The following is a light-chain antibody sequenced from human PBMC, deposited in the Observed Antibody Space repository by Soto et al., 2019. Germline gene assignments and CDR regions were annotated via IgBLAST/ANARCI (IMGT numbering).Light chain of an antibody. CDR1: QSVSNNY. Sequence: EIVLTQSPGTLYLSPGEVATLSCRASQSVSNNYLAWYQQKPGQAPRLLIYGASNRATGIPDRFSGSGSGTDFTLTISRLEPEDFAVYYCQQYGSSGTFGQGTKVDI. CDR3: QQYGSSGT. J-gene: IGKJ1*01. V-gene: IGKV3-20*01. CDR2: GAS.